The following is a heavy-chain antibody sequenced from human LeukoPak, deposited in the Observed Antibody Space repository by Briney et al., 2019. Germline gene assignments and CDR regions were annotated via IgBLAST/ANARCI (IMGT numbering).Heavy chain of an antibody. J-gene: IGHJ6*03. D-gene: IGHD4-23*01. CDR1: GGSISSYY. V-gene: IGHV4-59*01. CDR3: ARVHGGNPSPYYYMDV. CDR2: IYYSGST. Sequence: SETLSLTCTVSGGSISSYYWSWIRQPPGKGLEWIGYIYYSGSTNYNPSLKSRVTISVDTSKNQFSLKLSSVTAADTAVYYCARVHGGNPSPYYYMDVWGKGTTVIISS.